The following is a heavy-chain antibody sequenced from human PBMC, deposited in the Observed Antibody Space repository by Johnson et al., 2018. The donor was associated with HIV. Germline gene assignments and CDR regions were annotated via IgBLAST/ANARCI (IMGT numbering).Heavy chain of an antibody. Sequence: QVQLVESGGGVVQPGGSLRLSCAASGFTFSSYGMHWVRQAPGKGLEWVTFIRYDGSNKYYADSVKGRFTISRDNSKNTLYLKMSSRRAEDTAVYYWARDRGYYESSGGDAFDIWGQGTMFTVSS. D-gene: IGHD3-22*01. CDR2: IRYDGSNK. J-gene: IGHJ3*02. CDR3: ARDRGYYESSGGDAFDI. V-gene: IGHV3-30*02. CDR1: GFTFSSYG.